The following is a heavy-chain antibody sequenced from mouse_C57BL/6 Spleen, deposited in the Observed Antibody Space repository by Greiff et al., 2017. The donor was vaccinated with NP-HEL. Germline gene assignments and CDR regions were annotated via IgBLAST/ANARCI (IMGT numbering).Heavy chain of an antibody. V-gene: IGHV1-54*01. CDR1: GYAFTNYL. Sequence: QVQLKESGAELVRPGTSVKVSCKASGYAFTNYLIEWVKQRPGQGLEWIGVINPGSGGTNYNEKFKGKATLTADKSSRTAYMQRSSLTSEDSAVYFCARERYDWGGYFDYWGQGTTLTVSS. CDR3: ARERYDWGGYFDY. J-gene: IGHJ2*01. D-gene: IGHD2-4*01. CDR2: INPGSGGT.